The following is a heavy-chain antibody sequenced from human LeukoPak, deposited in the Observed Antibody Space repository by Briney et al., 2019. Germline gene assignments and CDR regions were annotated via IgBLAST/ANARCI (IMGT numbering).Heavy chain of an antibody. J-gene: IGHJ4*02. V-gene: IGHV3-23*01. D-gene: IGHD3-22*01. CDR1: GFTFSGYA. CDR3: AKDGLYFDGSAHIYYFDA. CDR2: ITYNGDFT. Sequence: GGSLTLSCAASGFTFSGYAMTWVRHAPATGLEWDASITYNGDFTYYLDSVKGRFTISRDNSKNTLYLQMNNLRGEDTALYYCAKDGLYFDGSAHIYYFDAWGQGALVAVSS.